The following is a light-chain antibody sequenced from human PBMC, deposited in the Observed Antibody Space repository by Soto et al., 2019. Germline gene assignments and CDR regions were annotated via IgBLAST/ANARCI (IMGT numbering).Light chain of an antibody. Sequence: QSVLTQPASVSGSPGQSITISCTGTSSDVGGYNYVSWYQQHPGKAPKLMIYEVSNRPSGVSNRFSGSKSGNTASLTISGIQAEDEADYYCSSYISSSTLVFGTGTKVTVL. V-gene: IGLV2-14*01. CDR1: SSDVGGYNY. J-gene: IGLJ1*01. CDR3: SSYISSSTLV. CDR2: EVS.